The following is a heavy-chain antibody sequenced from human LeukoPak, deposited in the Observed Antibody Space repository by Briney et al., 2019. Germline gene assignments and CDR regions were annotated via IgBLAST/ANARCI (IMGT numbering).Heavy chain of an antibody. Sequence: GGSLRLSCAASGFTFSSYAMSWVRQAPGKGLEWVSAISGSGGSTYYADSVKGRFTISRDISKNTLVLQMNSLRAEDTAVYYCAKDRGRRDGYNLNYFDYWGQGTLVTVSS. CDR1: GFTFSSYA. V-gene: IGHV3-23*01. CDR2: ISGSGGST. J-gene: IGHJ4*02. CDR3: AKDRGRRDGYNLNYFDY. D-gene: IGHD5-24*01.